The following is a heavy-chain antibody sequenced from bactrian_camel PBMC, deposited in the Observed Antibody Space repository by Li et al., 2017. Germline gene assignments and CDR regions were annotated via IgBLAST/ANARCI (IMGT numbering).Heavy chain of an antibody. CDR3: AAGLRLDHEYTY. V-gene: IGHV3S63*01. D-gene: IGHD5*01. CDR1: GFGFDGSFGDSD. Sequence: VQLVESGGGSVQSGEALTLSCRTTGFGFDGSFGDSDIGWYRRRSTCEPDAILRSDGSEYYADSVKGRFTLSRDNAKNTVYLQLNSLKTDDTAMYYCAAGLRLDHEYTYWGQGTQVTVS. J-gene: IGHJ4*01. CDR2: ILRSDGSE.